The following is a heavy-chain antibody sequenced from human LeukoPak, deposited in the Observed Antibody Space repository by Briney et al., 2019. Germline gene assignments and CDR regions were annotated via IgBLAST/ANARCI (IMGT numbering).Heavy chain of an antibody. CDR1: GGSFSGYY. CDR3: ARDPYSGSNGSTYYYFMDV. CDR2: ITTSSSYT. J-gene: IGHJ6*03. D-gene: IGHD1-26*01. Sequence: LSLTCAVYGGSFSGYYWSWIRQPPGKGLEWISSITTSSSYTFYADSVKGRFTISRDNARNSLYLQMDSLTAEDTAVYYCARDPYSGSNGSTYYYFMDVWGKGTTVTISS. V-gene: IGHV3-11*06.